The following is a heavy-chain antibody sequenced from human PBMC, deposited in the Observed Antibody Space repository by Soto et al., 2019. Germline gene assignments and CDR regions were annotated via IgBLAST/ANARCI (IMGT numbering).Heavy chain of an antibody. D-gene: IGHD3-10*01. CDR3: ARRVIGSSRAFDI. CDR1: VFAFTGHP. V-gene: IGHV3-23*01. CDR2: ISDGGDLT. Sequence: PWGSLRLSGAASVFAFTGHPMSWVRQAPEKGLEWVAGISDGGDLTYNADSVKGRFTISRDNSRNTLYLQMNSLRAEDTAVYYCARRVIGSSRAFDIWGQGTMVTVSS. J-gene: IGHJ3*02.